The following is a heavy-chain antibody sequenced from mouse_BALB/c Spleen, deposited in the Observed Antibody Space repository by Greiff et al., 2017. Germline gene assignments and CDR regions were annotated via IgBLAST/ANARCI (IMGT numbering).Heavy chain of an antibody. V-gene: IGHV1-7*01. Sequence: QVQLKQSGAELAKPGASVKMSCKASGYTFTSYWMHWVKQRPGQGLEWIGYINPSTGYTEYNQKFKDKATLTADNSSSTAYMQLSSLTSEDSAVYYCARWTGTRGDAMDDWGQGTSVTVSA. D-gene: IGHD4-1*01. CDR2: INPSTGYT. J-gene: IGHJ4*01. CDR3: ARWTGTRGDAMDD. CDR1: GYTFTSYW.